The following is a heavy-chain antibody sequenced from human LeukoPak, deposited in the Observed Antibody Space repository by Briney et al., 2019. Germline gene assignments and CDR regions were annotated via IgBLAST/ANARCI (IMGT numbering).Heavy chain of an antibody. CDR1: GFTFNTFG. CDR2: ISYDGNKE. J-gene: IGHJ5*02. Sequence: PGGSLRLSCAASGFTFNTFGIHWVRQAPGKGLDGVAVISYDGNKEYYADSVKGRFTISRDNARNTLYLQMNSVRAEDTAVYYCARWYYYETSGLYYGSFDNWGQGTLVTVSS. CDR3: ARWYYYETSGLYYGSFDN. D-gene: IGHD3-22*01. V-gene: IGHV3-30*03.